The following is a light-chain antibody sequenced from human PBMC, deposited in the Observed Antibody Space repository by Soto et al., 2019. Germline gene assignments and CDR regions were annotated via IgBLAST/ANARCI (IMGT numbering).Light chain of an antibody. CDR3: QQYAITPMS. CDR1: QTIDSW. CDR2: KAS. V-gene: IGKV1-5*03. Sequence: DIQMTQSPSTLSASVGDSVTITCRASQTIDSWLAWYQQKPGKAPNLLISKASSLNSGVPSRFSGSGSGAEFTLTISSLQPDDSATYFCQQYAITPMSFGQGTRLEI. J-gene: IGKJ5*01.